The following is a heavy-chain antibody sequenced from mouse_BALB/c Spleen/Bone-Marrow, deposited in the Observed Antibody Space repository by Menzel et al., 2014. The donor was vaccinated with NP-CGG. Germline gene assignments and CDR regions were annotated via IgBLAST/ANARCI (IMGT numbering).Heavy chain of an antibody. CDR3: ARFTRDY. V-gene: IGHV1-54*01. CDR1: GYAFTNYL. J-gene: IGHJ2*01. CDR2: INPGIGGT. Sequence: QVQLQQSGDELVRPGTSVKVSGKASGYAFTNYLIEWFKQRPGQGLEWIGRINPGIGGTTYNAKFKGKATLTADKSSTTAYMQLSSLTSDDSAVYFCARFTRDYRGQGTTLTVSS.